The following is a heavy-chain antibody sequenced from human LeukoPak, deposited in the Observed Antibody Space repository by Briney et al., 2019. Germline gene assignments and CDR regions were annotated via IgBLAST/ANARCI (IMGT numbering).Heavy chain of an antibody. CDR1: GFTFSIYR. V-gene: IGHV3-21*05. Sequence: PGGSVTLSCAASGFTFSIYRMKWVRQAPGQGLVWVSYLSSSGSYIYYADSVKRRFTISRDNPRNSLYLQMNSLRAEDTAVYYCARRDQWLGGYLYYYYYMGVWGKGTTVTVSS. D-gene: IGHD6-19*01. J-gene: IGHJ6*03. CDR3: ARRDQWLGGYLYYYYYMGV. CDR2: LSSSGSYI.